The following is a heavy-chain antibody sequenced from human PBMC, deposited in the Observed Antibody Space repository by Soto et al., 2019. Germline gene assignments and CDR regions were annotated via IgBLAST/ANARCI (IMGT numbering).Heavy chain of an antibody. V-gene: IGHV1-8*01. Sequence: ASVKVSCKASGYTFTSYDINWVRQATGQGLEWMGWMNPNSGNTGYAQKFQGRVTMTRNTSISTAYMELSSLRSEDTDVYYCARGDVHIVATSSNYYYYGMDVWGPGTTVTVSS. CDR1: GYTFTSYD. CDR3: ARGDVHIVATSSNYYYYGMDV. J-gene: IGHJ6*02. CDR2: MNPNSGNT. D-gene: IGHD5-12*01.